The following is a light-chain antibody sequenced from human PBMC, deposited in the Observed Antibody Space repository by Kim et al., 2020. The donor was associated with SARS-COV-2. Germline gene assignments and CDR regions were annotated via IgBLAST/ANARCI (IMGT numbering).Light chain of an antibody. CDR1: QSIRSW. V-gene: IGKV1-5*03. CDR3: QQYNSNLYS. Sequence: SASVGDRVPITCRASQSIRSWLAWYQQKPGKVPKLLIYEATNLASGVPSRFTGSGAGTEFTLTIGSLQPDDFATYYCQQYNSNLYSFGQGTKLEI. J-gene: IGKJ2*03. CDR2: EAT.